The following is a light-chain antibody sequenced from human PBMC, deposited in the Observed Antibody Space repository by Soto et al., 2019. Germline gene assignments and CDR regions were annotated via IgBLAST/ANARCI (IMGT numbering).Light chain of an antibody. J-gene: IGLJ1*01. CDR3: SSYTISRTYV. Sequence: HSVLTQPASVSGSPGQSITLSCTGTNSDVGSYNYVSWHQQHPGKAPKLMIYNVCDRPSGISNRFSGSKSGNTASLTISGLQGEDEADYYCSSYTISRTYVFGTGTKGTVL. V-gene: IGLV2-14*03. CDR1: NSDVGSYNY. CDR2: NVC.